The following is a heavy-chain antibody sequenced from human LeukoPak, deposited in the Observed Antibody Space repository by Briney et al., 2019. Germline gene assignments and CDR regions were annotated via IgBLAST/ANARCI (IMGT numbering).Heavy chain of an antibody. CDR1: GYTFTDYY. D-gene: IGHD2-15*01. CDR3: ANSSAAAYYFDY. V-gene: IGHV1-2*06. J-gene: IGHJ4*02. CDR2: ISPNSGGT. Sequence: ASVNVSCKASGYTFTDYYIHWVRQAPGQGLEWMGRISPNSGGTNYAQKFQGRVTMTRDTSISTAYVELSGLRSDDTAVYYCANSSAAAYYFDYWGQGTLVTVSS.